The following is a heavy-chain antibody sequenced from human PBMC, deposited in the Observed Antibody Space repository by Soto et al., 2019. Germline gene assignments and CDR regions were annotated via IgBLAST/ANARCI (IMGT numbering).Heavy chain of an antibody. CDR1: GFTFSGSA. D-gene: IGHD3-16*01. J-gene: IGHJ4*02. CDR2: IRSKANSYAT. CDR3: TRMGGDY. Sequence: VQLVESGGGLVQPGGSLKLSCAASGFTFSGSAMHWVRQASGKGLEWVGRIRSKANSYATAYAASVKGRFTISRDDSTNTEYRKKDSLKTEDTAVYYCTRMGGDYCGQGTLVTVSS. V-gene: IGHV3-73*02.